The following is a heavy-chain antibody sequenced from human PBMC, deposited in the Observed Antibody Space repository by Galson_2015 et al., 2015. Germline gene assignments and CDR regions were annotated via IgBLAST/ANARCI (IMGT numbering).Heavy chain of an antibody. CDR1: GFTFSGYS. Sequence: SLRLSCAASGFTFSGYSMNWVRQAPGKGLEWVSSISSSSSYIYYADSVKGRFTISRDNAKNSLYLQMNSLRAEDTAVYYCARARPSTVEPDAFDIWGQGTRVTVSS. CDR3: ARARPSTVEPDAFDI. J-gene: IGHJ3*02. D-gene: IGHD2-2*01. V-gene: IGHV3-21*01. CDR2: ISSSSSYI.